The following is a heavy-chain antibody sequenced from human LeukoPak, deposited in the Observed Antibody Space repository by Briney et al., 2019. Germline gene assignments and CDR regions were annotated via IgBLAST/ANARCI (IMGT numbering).Heavy chain of an antibody. CDR3: ARGRGIAAAGTPFQH. CDR2: IYYSGST. CDR1: GGSVSSGSYY. D-gene: IGHD6-13*01. J-gene: IGHJ1*01. V-gene: IGHV4-61*01. Sequence: SETQSLTCTVSGGSVSSGSYYWSWIRQPPGKGLEWIGYIYYSGSTNYNPSLKSRVTISVDTSKNQFSLKLSSVTAADTAVYYCARGRGIAAAGTPFQHWGQGTLVTVSS.